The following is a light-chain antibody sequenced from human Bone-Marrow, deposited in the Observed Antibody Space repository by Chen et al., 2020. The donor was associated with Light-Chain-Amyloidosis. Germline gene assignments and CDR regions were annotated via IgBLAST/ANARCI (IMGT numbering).Light chain of an antibody. V-gene: IGLV3-25*03. Sequence: SYELTQPPSVSVSPGQTARITCSGDDLPTKYAYWYQQKPDQAPVLVIHRDTERPSGISERFSGSSSGTTAKLTISGVQAENEADYHCQSTDSSGTYEVIFGGGTKLTVL. CDR1: DLPTKY. CDR2: RDT. CDR3: QSTDSSGTYEVI. J-gene: IGLJ2*01.